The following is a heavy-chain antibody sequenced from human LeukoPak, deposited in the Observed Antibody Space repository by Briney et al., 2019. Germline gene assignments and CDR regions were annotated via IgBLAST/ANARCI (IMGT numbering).Heavy chain of an antibody. V-gene: IGHV3-30*18. Sequence: GRSLRLSCAASGVTFSSYGRHWVRQAPGKGLEWVGVISYDGSNKYYADSVKGRFTISRDNSKNTLYLQMNSLRAEDTAVYYCAKDSRDGYKGAPFDYWGQGTLVTVSS. CDR1: GVTFSSYG. D-gene: IGHD5-24*01. CDR3: AKDSRDGYKGAPFDY. CDR2: ISYDGSNK. J-gene: IGHJ4*02.